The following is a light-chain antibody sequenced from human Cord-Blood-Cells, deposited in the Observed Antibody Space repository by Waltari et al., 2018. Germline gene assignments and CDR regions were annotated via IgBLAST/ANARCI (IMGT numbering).Light chain of an antibody. V-gene: IGLV2-14*03. CDR2: DVS. J-gene: IGLJ3*02. CDR1: SSTVGGYNY. Sequence: QSALTQPASVSGSPGHSITISCTGTSSTVGGYNYVSWYQQHPGKAPKLMIYDVSNRPSGVSNRFSGSKSGNTASLTISGLQAEDEADYYCSSYTSSSTLVFGGGTKLTVL. CDR3: SSYTSSSTLV.